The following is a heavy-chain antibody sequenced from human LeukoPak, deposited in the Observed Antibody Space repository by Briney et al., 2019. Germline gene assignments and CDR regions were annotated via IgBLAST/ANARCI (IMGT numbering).Heavy chain of an antibody. V-gene: IGHV4-59*08. D-gene: IGHD1-1*01. J-gene: IGHJ6*02. CDR1: GGSISNYY. CDR2: IYYSGNT. CDR3: ARCSRGTSVGMDV. Sequence: PSETLSLTCSVSGGSISNYYWTWIRQPPGKGLEWIGYIYYSGNTNYNPFLKSRVTISLDTSKNQLSLKLTSVTAADTAVYYCARCSRGTSVGMDVWGQGTTVTVSS.